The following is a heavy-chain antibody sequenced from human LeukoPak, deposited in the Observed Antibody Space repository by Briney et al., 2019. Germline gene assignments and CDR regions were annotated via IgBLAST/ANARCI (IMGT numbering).Heavy chain of an antibody. CDR2: IKQDGSEK. CDR3: ARAYCRSTNCCYPS. Sequence: GGSLRLSCAASGFTFSSYWMTWVRQAPGKGLEWVANIKQDGSEKYYVDSVRGRFTISRDNAQNSLSLQMNILRPQDTAVYYCARAYCRSTNCCYPSWGQGTLVTVSS. D-gene: IGHD2-2*01. CDR1: GFTFSSYW. V-gene: IGHV3-7*01. J-gene: IGHJ5*02.